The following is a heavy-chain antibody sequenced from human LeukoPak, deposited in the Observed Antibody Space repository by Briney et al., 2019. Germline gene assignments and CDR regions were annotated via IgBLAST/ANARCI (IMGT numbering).Heavy chain of an antibody. CDR3: ARDLPSKPTYCDGDCYKEGNWFDP. CDR1: GGSFSSYY. V-gene: IGHV4-59*01. J-gene: IGHJ5*02. D-gene: IGHD2-21*01. CDR2: IYYSGST. Sequence: SETLSLTCAVYGGSFSSYYWSWIRQPPGKGLEWIGYIYYSGSTNYNPSLKSRVTISVDTSKNQFSLKLSSVTAADTAVYYCARDLPSKPTYCDGDCYKEGNWFDPWGQGTLVTVSS.